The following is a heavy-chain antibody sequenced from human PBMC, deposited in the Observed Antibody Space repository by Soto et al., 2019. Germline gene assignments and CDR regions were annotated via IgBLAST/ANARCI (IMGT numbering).Heavy chain of an antibody. V-gene: IGHV5-51*01. D-gene: IGHD5-18*01. CDR3: ARRRDGYHYYFDL. CDR1: GYSFTSYW. Sequence: GESLKISCKGSGYSFTSYWIGWVRQMPGKGLEWMGIIYPGDSDTRYSPSFQGQVTISADKSISTAYLQWSSLKASDTAMYYFARRRDGYHYYFDLPGQGSLVTGSA. J-gene: IGHJ4*02. CDR2: IYPGDSDT.